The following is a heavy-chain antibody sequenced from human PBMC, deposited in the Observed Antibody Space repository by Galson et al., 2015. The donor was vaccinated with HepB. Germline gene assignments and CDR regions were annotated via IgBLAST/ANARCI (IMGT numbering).Heavy chain of an antibody. CDR2: IYYSGST. D-gene: IGHD6-13*01. V-gene: IGHV4-59*08. J-gene: IGHJ5*02. CDR1: GGSISSYY. CDR3: ARHPWYSSSGEDWFDP. Sequence: SETLSLTCTVSGGSISSYYWSWIRQPPGKGLEWIGYIYYSGSTNYNPSLKSRVTISVETSKNQFSLKLSSVTAADTAVYYCARHPWYSSSGEDWFDPWGQGTLVTVSS.